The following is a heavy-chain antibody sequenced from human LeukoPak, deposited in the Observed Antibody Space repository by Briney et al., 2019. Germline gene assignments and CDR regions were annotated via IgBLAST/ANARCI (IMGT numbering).Heavy chain of an antibody. CDR1: GGSISSGDYY. Sequence: SQTLSLTCTVSGGSISSGDYYWSWIRQPPGKGLEWIGYIYYSGSTYYNPSLKSRVTISVDTSKNQFSLKLSSVTAADTAVYYCARVAPSYYDSSGYYFLDYWGQGTLVTVSS. J-gene: IGHJ4*02. V-gene: IGHV4-30-4*01. CDR3: ARVAPSYYDSSGYYFLDY. CDR2: IYYSGST. D-gene: IGHD3-22*01.